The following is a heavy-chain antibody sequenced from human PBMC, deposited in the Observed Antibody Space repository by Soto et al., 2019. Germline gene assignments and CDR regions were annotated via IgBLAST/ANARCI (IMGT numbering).Heavy chain of an antibody. D-gene: IGHD4-17*01. V-gene: IGHV1-18*01. CDR1: GYTFTSYG. CDR3: ARDDTNTVTTRIHKWFGP. CDR2: ISAYNGNT. J-gene: IGHJ5*02. Sequence: ASVKVSCKASGYTFTSYGISWVRQAPGQGLEWMGWISAYNGNTNYAQKLQGRVTMTTDTSTSTAYMELRSLRSDDTAVYYCARDDTNTVTTRIHKWFGPWGQGTLVT.